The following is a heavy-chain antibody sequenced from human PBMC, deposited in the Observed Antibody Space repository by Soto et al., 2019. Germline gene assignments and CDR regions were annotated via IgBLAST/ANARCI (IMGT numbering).Heavy chain of an antibody. CDR2: INPSGGST. CDR3: ARTFKCSGGSCYRFDY. V-gene: IGHV1-46*01. J-gene: IGHJ4*02. Sequence: ASVKVSCKASGYTFTSYYMHWVRQAPGQGLEWMGIINPSGGSTSYAQKFQGRVTMTRDTSTSTVYMELSSLRSEDTAVYYCARTFKCSGGSCYRFDYWGQGTLVTVSS. D-gene: IGHD2-15*01. CDR1: GYTFTSYY.